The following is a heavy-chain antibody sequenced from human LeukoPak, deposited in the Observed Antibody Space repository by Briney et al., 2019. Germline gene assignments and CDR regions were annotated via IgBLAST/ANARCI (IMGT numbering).Heavy chain of an antibody. CDR3: AKASLRGSYYHPTLYFDY. CDR1: GFTFSSVW. V-gene: IGHV3-15*01. D-gene: IGHD1-26*01. J-gene: IGHJ4*02. CDR2: IKSKIDGGTT. Sequence: PGGSLRLSCAASGFTFSSVWMSWVRQAPAKGLEWVGRIKSKIDGGTTDYAAPVKGRFTISRDDSKDTLYLQMNSLRAEDTAVYYCAKASLRGSYYHPTLYFDYWGQGTLVTVSS.